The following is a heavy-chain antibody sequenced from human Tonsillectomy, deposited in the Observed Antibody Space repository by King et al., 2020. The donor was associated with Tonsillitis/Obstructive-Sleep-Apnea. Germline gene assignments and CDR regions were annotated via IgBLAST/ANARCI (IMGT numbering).Heavy chain of an antibody. V-gene: IGHV4-34*01. J-gene: IGHJ5*02. D-gene: IGHD3-3*01. CDR2: INHSGST. CDR3: ARDEWPQGFDP. CDR1: GGSFSGYY. Sequence: VQLQQWGAGLLKPSETLSLTCAVYGGSFSGYYWNWIRQPPGKGLEWIGEINHSGSTNYHPSLKSRVTMSVDTSKNQFSLKVNSVTAADTAVYYCARDEWPQGFDPWGQGTLVTVSS.